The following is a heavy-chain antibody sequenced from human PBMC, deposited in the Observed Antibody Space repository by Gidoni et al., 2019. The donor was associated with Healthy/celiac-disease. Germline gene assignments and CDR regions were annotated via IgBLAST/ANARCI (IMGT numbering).Heavy chain of an antibody. CDR2: IWYAGSNK. Sequence: QVQLVESGGGVVQPGRSRRLSCAAAGFTFSSYGMHWVRQAPGKGLEWFAVIWYAGSNKYYADSVKGRFTISRDNSKNTLYLQMNSLRAEDTAVYYCARDRYSYGYFDYWGQGTLVTVSS. J-gene: IGHJ4*02. CDR1: GFTFSSYG. D-gene: IGHD5-18*01. V-gene: IGHV3-33*08. CDR3: ARDRYSYGYFDY.